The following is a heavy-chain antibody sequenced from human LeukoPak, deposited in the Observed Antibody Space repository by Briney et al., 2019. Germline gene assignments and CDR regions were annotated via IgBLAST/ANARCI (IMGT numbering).Heavy chain of an antibody. Sequence: ASVKVSCKASGYTFTTYDINWVRQAPGQGLEWMGWISAYNGNTNYAQKLQGRVTMTTDTSTSTAYMELRSLRSDDTAVYYCGRDSGAGPDYYYYYGMDVWGQGTTVTVSS. CDR2: ISAYNGNT. CDR3: GRDSGAGPDYYYYYGMDV. V-gene: IGHV1-18*01. J-gene: IGHJ6*02. CDR1: GYTFTTYD. D-gene: IGHD6-19*01.